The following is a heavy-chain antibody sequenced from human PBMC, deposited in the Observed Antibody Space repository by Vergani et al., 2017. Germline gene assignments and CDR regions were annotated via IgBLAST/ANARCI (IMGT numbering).Heavy chain of an antibody. J-gene: IGHJ3*02. V-gene: IGHV2-5*02. D-gene: IGHD4-11*01. CDR3: AHRETRRDAFDI. CDR1: GFSLSTSGVS. Sequence: QITLKESGPTLVKPTQTLTLTCTFSGFSLSTSGVSVGWIRQPPGKALEWLALIYWDDEKRYSPSLNSRLTITKDTSKNQVVLTMTSLDPVDTATYYCAHRETRRDAFDIWGQGTMVTVSS. CDR2: IYWDDEK.